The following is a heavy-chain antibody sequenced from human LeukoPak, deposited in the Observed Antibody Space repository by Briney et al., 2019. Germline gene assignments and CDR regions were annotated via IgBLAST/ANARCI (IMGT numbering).Heavy chain of an antibody. V-gene: IGHV4-4*07. Sequence: SETLSLTCTVSGGSISSYYWNWIRQPAGKGLEWIGRIYTSGSTNYNPSLKSRVTMSVDTSKNQFSLKLSSVTAADTAVYYCAREGRDGYNWPFTFDYWGQGTLVTVSS. D-gene: IGHD5-24*01. CDR2: IYTSGST. CDR1: GGSISSYY. J-gene: IGHJ4*02. CDR3: AREGRDGYNWPFTFDY.